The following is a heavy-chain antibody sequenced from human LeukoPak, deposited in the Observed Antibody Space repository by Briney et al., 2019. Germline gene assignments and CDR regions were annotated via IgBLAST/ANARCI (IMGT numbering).Heavy chain of an antibody. J-gene: IGHJ6*02. Sequence: SETLSLTCAVYGGSFSGYYWSWIRQPPGKGLEWIGEINHSGSTNYNPSLKSRVTISVDTPKNQFSLKLSSVTAADTAVYYCARGGSGWNNYGMDVWGQGTTVTVSS. CDR3: ARGGSGWNNYGMDV. D-gene: IGHD6-19*01. V-gene: IGHV4-34*01. CDR1: GGSFSGYY. CDR2: INHSGST.